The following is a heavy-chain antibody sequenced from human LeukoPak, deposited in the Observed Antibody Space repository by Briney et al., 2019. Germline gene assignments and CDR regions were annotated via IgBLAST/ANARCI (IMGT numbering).Heavy chain of an antibody. V-gene: IGHV3-30*02. CDR2: IRYDGNNK. Sequence: GGSLRLSCAASGFIFSRFGMHWVRQAPGKGLQWVSFIRYDGNNKYYEDSMKGRLTISRDNSKNTLYLQMNSLIPDDTAVYYCAKSYCDGDCLNDAFDIWGQGTMVTVSS. D-gene: IGHD2-21*02. J-gene: IGHJ3*02. CDR3: AKSYCDGDCLNDAFDI. CDR1: GFIFSRFG.